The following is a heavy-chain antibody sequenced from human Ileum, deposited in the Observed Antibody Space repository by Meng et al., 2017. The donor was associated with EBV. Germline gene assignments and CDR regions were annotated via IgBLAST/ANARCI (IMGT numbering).Heavy chain of an antibody. CDR3: ARVGQWLPIDY. CDR1: GGSISSSNW. D-gene: IGHD6-19*01. J-gene: IGHJ4*02. CDR2: IYHSGST. V-gene: IGHV4-4*02. Sequence: QGPLQASGPGLVKPSGTLSLTCAVSGGSISSSNWWSWVRQPPGKGLEWIGEIYHSGSTNYNPSLKSRVTMSVDKSKNQFSLNLSSVTAADTAVYYCARVGQWLPIDYWGQGTLVTVSS.